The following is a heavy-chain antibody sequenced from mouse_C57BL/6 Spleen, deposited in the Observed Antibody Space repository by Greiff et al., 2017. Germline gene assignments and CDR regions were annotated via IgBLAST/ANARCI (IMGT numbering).Heavy chain of an antibody. CDR1: GFTFSDYY. V-gene: IGHV5-16*01. D-gene: IGHD2-1*01. CDR3: ARYYGNHHWYFDV. CDR2: INYDGSST. Sequence: EVMLVESEGGLVQPGCSMKLSCTASGFTFSDYYMAWVRQVPEKGLEWVANINYDGSSTYYLDSLKSRFIISRDNAKNILYLQMSSLKSEDTATYYCARYYGNHHWYFDVWGTGTTVTVSS. J-gene: IGHJ1*03.